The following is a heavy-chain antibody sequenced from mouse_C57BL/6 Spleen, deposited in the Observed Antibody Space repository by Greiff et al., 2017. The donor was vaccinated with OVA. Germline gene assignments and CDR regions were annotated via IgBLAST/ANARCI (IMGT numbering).Heavy chain of an antibody. CDR2: ISYDGSN. J-gene: IGHJ3*01. Sequence: ESGPGLVKPSQSLSLTCSVTGYSITSGYYWNWIRQFPGNKLEWMGYISYDGSNNYNPSLKNRISITRDKSKNQFFLKLNSVTTEDTATYYCASPSYYGYSWFAYWGQGTLVTVSA. CDR3: ASPSYYGYSWFAY. D-gene: IGHD2-9*01. CDR1: GYSITSGYY. V-gene: IGHV3-6*01.